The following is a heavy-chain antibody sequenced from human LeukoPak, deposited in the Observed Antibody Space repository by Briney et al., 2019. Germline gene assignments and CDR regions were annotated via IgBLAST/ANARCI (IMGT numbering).Heavy chain of an antibody. CDR2: ISGSGGST. Sequence: GGSLRLSCAASGFTFSSYAMSWVRQAPGKGLEWVSAISGSGGSTYYADSVKGRFTISRDNSKNTLYLQMNSLRAEDTAVYYCAKDPDSGSYSYYFDYWGQGTLVTVSS. CDR1: GFTFSSYA. J-gene: IGHJ4*02. D-gene: IGHD1-26*01. V-gene: IGHV3-23*01. CDR3: AKDPDSGSYSYYFDY.